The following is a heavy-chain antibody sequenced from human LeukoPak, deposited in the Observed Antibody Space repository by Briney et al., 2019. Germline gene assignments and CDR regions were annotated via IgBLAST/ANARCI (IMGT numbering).Heavy chain of an antibody. CDR3: ARTRYCSGGSCYGSLFDY. CDR1: GYSFTSYW. D-gene: IGHD2-15*01. J-gene: IGHJ4*02. V-gene: IGHV5-51*01. CDR2: IYPGDSDT. Sequence: GESLKISCKGSGYSFTSYWIGWVRQMPGKGLEWMGIIYPGDSDTRYSPSFQGQVTISADKSISTAYLQWGSLKASDTAMYYCARTRYCSGGSCYGSLFDYWGQGTLVTVSS.